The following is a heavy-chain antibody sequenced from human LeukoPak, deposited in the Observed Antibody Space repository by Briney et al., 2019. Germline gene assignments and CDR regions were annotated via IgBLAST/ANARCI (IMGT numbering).Heavy chain of an antibody. D-gene: IGHD6-13*01. V-gene: IGHV4-39*01. CDR3: ARWAAGAAAGNFDY. J-gene: IGHJ4*02. Sequence: PSETLSLNCTVAGGSVHSGNHYWGWIRQPPGKGLEWIGSIYHNGINYYNPSVASRVTISVDTSKNQFSLNLTAVTAADSAVYFCARWAAGAAAGNFDYWGQGTLVTVSS. CDR2: IYHNGIN. CDR1: GGSVHSGNHY.